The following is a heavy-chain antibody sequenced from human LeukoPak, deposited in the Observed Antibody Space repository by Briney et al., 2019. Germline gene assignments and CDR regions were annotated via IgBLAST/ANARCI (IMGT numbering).Heavy chain of an antibody. J-gene: IGHJ4*02. V-gene: IGHV3-66*01. Sequence: GGSLRLSCAASGFTFSSYEMNWVRQVPGKGLEWVSVIYSDGSTYYADSVKGRLIISRDNSKNTLFLQMNRLRAEVTAVYYCARGSSDWYSYLDYWGQGTLVTASS. CDR3: ARGSSDWYSYLDY. D-gene: IGHD6-19*01. CDR1: GFTFSSYE. CDR2: IYSDGST.